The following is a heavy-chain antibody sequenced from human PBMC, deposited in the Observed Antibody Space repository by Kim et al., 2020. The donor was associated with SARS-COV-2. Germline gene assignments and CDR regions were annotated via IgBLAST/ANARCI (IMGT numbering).Heavy chain of an antibody. J-gene: IGHJ6*02. CDR3: ARMSFYYDILTGYPLDYYYYGMDV. V-gene: IGHV2-26*01. D-gene: IGHD3-9*01. CDR2: IFSNDEK. Sequence: SGPTLVNPTETLTLTCTVSGFSLSNARMSVSWIRQPPGKALEWLAHIFSNDEKSYSTSLKSRLTISKDTSKSQVVLTMTNMDPVDTATYYCARMSFYYDILTGYPLDYYYYGMDVWGQGTTVTVSS. CDR1: GFSLSNARMS.